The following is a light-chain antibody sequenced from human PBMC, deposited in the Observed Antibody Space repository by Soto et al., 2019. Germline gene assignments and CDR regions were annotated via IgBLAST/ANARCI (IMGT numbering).Light chain of an antibody. CDR1: ETINNW. J-gene: IGKJ1*01. V-gene: IGKV1-5*03. CDR3: QQYDKFSHT. CDR2: KAS. Sequence: DIQMTQSPSTLSASVGDRVTITVRASETINNWLAWYQQKPGKAPKLLIYKASTLEGGVPSRFSGSGSGTEFTLTISSLQPDDFATYYCQQYDKFSHTFGQGTKVDIK.